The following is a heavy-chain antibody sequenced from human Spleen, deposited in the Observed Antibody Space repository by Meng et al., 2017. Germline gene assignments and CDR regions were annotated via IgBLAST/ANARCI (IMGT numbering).Heavy chain of an antibody. J-gene: IGHJ4*02. Sequence: GSLRLSCAVSGYSITGSYNWGWIRQSPGKGLEWIGSIYQSGSTYYNPSLKSRVTMSADTSKNQFSLKLTSVTAADTAVYYCARGSVSWTVAGTWKYYFDYWGQGTLVTVSS. CDR3: ARGSVSWTVAGTWKYYFDY. V-gene: IGHV4-38-2*01. D-gene: IGHD6-19*01. CDR2: IYQSGST. CDR1: GYSITGSYN.